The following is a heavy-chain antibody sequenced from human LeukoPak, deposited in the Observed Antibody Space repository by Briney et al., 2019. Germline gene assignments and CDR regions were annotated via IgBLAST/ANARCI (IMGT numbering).Heavy chain of an antibody. J-gene: IGHJ6*04. V-gene: IGHV3-7*01. Sequence: GGSLRLSCAASGFTFSDYWMSWVRQAPGKGLEWVANINPDGSEKYSVDSVTGRFTISRDKAEHTMFLQMNSLRAEDSAIYYCARDLAAWDVWGKGTTVTVSS. CDR1: GFTFSDYW. CDR3: ARDLAAWDV. CDR2: INPDGSEK.